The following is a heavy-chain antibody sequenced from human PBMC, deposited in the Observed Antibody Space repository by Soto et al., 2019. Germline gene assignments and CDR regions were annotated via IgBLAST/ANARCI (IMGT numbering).Heavy chain of an antibody. CDR1: GGSITSDYW. D-gene: IGHD1-26*01. CDR2: IYYSGST. Sequence: SETLSLTCAVSGGSITSDYWWSWVRQSPGKGLEWIGKIYYSGSTNYSPSLKSRVTMSVDKSKNQFSLRLDSVTAADTAVYYCARTSGAPDYFYGMDVCGPGTTVTVYS. CDR3: ARTSGAPDYFYGMDV. J-gene: IGHJ6*02. V-gene: IGHV4-4*02.